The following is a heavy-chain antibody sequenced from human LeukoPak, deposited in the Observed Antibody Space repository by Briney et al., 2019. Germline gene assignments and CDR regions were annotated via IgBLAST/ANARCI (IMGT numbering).Heavy chain of an antibody. V-gene: IGHV1-69*05. CDR1: GGTFSSYA. CDR3: ARSVADAYFDY. CDR2: IVPIFGTA. J-gene: IGHJ4*02. D-gene: IGHD6-19*01. Sequence: SSVKVSCKASGGTFSSYAISWVRQAPGQGLEWMGGIVPIFGTANYAQKFQGRVTITTDESTSTAYMELSGLRSEDTAVYYCARSVADAYFDYWGQGTLVTVSS.